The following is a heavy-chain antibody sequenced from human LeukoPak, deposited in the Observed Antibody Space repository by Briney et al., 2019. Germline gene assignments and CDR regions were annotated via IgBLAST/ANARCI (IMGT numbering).Heavy chain of an antibody. Sequence: GGSLRLSCAASGFTFNRYSMNWVRQAPGKGLEWISYISSSGTTIYYADSVQGRFIISRDNARNSLYLQMNSLRAEDTAVYYCAIPYDSGGDYYGMDVWGQGTTVTVSS. V-gene: IGHV3-48*01. D-gene: IGHD3-10*01. J-gene: IGHJ6*02. CDR3: AIPYDSGGDYYGMDV. CDR2: ISSSGTTI. CDR1: GFTFNRYS.